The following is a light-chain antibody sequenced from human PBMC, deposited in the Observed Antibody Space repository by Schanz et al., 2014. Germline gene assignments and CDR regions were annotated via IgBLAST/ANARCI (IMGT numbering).Light chain of an antibody. J-gene: IGKJ1*01. Sequence: IQLTQSPSSLSASVGDRVTITCRASQGISTYLAWYQHKPGKAPKLLIYTASTLQSGVPSRFSGSGSGTDFTLTISSLQPEDFATYYCQQSYSTPRTFGQGTKVEIK. V-gene: IGKV1-39*01. CDR1: QGISTY. CDR3: QQSYSTPRT. CDR2: TAS.